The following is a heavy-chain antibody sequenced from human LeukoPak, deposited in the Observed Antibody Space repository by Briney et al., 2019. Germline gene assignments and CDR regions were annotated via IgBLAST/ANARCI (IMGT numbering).Heavy chain of an antibody. CDR1: GFTFDDYA. Sequence: GGSLRLSCAASGFTFDDYAMHWVRQAPGKGLEWVSGISWNSGSTYYADSAKGRFTISRDNSKNTLYLQMNSLRAEDTAVYYCARNGLAANGYFDYWGQGTLVTVSS. CDR3: ARNGLAANGYFDY. V-gene: IGHV3-23*01. D-gene: IGHD2-8*01. CDR2: ISWNSGST. J-gene: IGHJ4*02.